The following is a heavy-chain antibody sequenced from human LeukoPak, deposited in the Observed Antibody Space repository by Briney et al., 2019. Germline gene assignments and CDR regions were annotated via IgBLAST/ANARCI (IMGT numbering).Heavy chain of an antibody. CDR1: GYTFTVNY. D-gene: IGHD7-27*01. CDR2: LNPNSGAT. V-gene: IGHV1-2*02. J-gene: IGHJ4*02. CDR3: ATNWGSRALPDY. Sequence: VASVMVSCKPSGYTFTVNYLHWVRQAPGQGLEWMGWLNPNSGATNYAQKFQGRVTMTRDTSISTAYMELSRLRSDDTAVYYCATNWGSRALPDYWGQGTLVTVSS.